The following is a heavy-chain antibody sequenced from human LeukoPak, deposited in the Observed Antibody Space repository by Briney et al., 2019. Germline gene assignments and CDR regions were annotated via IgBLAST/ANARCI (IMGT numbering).Heavy chain of an antibody. J-gene: IGHJ5*02. D-gene: IGHD4-17*01. CDR1: GGTFSIYA. V-gene: IGHV1-69*13. Sequence: ASVTVSCTASGGTFSIYAISWVRQAPGQGLEWMGGIIPIFGTANYAQKFQGRVTITADESTSTAYMELSSLRSEDTAVYYCARVLDYGDLNWFDPWGQGTLVTVSS. CDR3: ARVLDYGDLNWFDP. CDR2: IIPIFGTA.